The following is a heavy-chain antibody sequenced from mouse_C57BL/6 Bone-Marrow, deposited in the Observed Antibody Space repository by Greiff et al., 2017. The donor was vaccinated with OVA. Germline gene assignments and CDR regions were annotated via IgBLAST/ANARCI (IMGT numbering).Heavy chain of an antibody. J-gene: IGHJ3*01. Sequence: EVHLVESGGGLVKPGGSLKLSCAASGFTFSSYAMSWVRQTPEKTLEWVATISDGGSYTYYPDNVTGRFTISRDKAKNNLYLQMSHLKAEETAMYYCARGYDGGFEYWGQGTLVTVAA. CDR3: ARGYDGGFEY. D-gene: IGHD2-14*01. CDR2: ISDGGSYT. V-gene: IGHV5-4*01. CDR1: GFTFSSYA.